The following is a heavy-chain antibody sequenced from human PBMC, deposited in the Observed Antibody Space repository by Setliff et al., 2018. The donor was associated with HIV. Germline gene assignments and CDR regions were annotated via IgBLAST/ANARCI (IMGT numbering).Heavy chain of an antibody. CDR3: ARWWDSSAPLGGD. V-gene: IGHV4-39*02. D-gene: IGHD3-22*01. CDR2: IYNSAST. J-gene: IGHJ4*02. CDR1: GASINSGYDY. Sequence: SETLSLTCTVSGASINSGYDYWVWIRQPPGKGLQWIGSIYNSASTYYSPSLKRRVIMSVDTSKNRFSLRLSSVSAADTAVYYCARWWDSSAPLGGDWGQGTLVTVSS.